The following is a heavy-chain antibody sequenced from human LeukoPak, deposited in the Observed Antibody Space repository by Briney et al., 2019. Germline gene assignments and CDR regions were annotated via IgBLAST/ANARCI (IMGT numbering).Heavy chain of an antibody. CDR1: GYSFSSYW. J-gene: IGHJ4*02. Sequence: GESLRISCKGSGYSFSSYWISWVRQMPGKGLEWMGRIDPSDSNTKYSPSFQGHVTISADKSISTAYLQWGSLKASDTAMYYCARLTYCGGDCPVYWGQGTLVTVSS. V-gene: IGHV5-10-1*01. D-gene: IGHD2-21*02. CDR2: IDPSDSNT. CDR3: ARLTYCGGDCPVY.